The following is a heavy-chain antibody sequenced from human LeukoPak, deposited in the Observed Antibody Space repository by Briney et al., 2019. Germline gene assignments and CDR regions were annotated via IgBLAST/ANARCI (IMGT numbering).Heavy chain of an antibody. Sequence: GGSLRLSCAASGFTFSSYGMHWVRQAPGKGLEWVAVIWYDGSNKYYADSVKGRFTISRDNSKNTLYLQMNSLRAEDTAVYYCARDAMDIVVVTAAIWAPHHDAFDIWGQGTMVTVSS. V-gene: IGHV3-33*01. CDR2: IWYDGSNK. CDR3: ARDAMDIVVVTAAIWAPHHDAFDI. J-gene: IGHJ3*02. D-gene: IGHD2-2*02. CDR1: GFTFSSYG.